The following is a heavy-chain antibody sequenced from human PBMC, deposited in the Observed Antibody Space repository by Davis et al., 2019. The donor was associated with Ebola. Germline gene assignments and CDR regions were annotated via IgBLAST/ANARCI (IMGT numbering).Heavy chain of an antibody. D-gene: IGHD3-22*01. CDR3: ARADSSGWVNYYYYGMDV. Sequence: MPGGSLRLSCTVSTYSISSGYYWGWIRQSPGKGLEWIGEIYHSGSSNYNPSLKSRVTIAVDKSRNQFSLMLNSVTAADTAVYYCARADSSGWVNYYYYGMDVWGKGTTVTVSS. CDR2: IYHSGSS. J-gene: IGHJ6*04. V-gene: IGHV4-38-2*02. CDR1: TYSISSGYY.